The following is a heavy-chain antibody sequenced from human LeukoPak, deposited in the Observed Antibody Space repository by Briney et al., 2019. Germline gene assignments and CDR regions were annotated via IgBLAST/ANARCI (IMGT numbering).Heavy chain of an antibody. CDR3: ARGKAVAGTVSWFDP. CDR1: GFTFSVYW. CDR2: INSDGSST. Sequence: PGRSLRLSCAASGFTFSVYWMHRGRQAPGRGLVWVSLINSDGSSTRYADSVKGRFTISRDNAKNTLYLQMDSLRAENTAVYYCARGKAVAGTVSWFDPWGQGTLVTVSS. J-gene: IGHJ5*02. V-gene: IGHV3-74*01. D-gene: IGHD6-19*01.